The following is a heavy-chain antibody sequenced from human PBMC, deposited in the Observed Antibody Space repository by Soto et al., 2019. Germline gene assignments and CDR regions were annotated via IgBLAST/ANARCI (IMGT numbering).Heavy chain of an antibody. CDR3: AIDPFPTMISYFDY. D-gene: IGHD3-22*01. CDR2: IKQDGSEK. V-gene: IGHV3-7*03. J-gene: IGHJ4*02. Sequence: GGSLRLSCAASGFTFSSYWMSWVRQAPGKGLEWVANIKQDGSEKYYVDSVKGRFTISRDNAKNSLYLQMNSLRAEDTAVYYCAIDPFPTMISYFDYCGQGTLVTVSS. CDR1: GFTFSSYW.